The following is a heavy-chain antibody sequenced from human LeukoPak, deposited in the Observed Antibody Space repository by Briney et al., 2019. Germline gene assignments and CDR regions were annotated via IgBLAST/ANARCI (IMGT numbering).Heavy chain of an antibody. CDR3: ARGSWPGDYYYYGMDV. D-gene: IGHD5-24*01. Sequence: GGSLRLSCAASGFTFDDYGMSWVRQAPGKGLEWVSGINWNGGSTGYADSVKGRFTISRDNAKNSLYLQMNSLRAEDTVLYHCARGSWPGDYYYYGMDVWGQGTTVTVSS. V-gene: IGHV3-20*01. CDR1: GFTFDDYG. J-gene: IGHJ6*02. CDR2: INWNGGST.